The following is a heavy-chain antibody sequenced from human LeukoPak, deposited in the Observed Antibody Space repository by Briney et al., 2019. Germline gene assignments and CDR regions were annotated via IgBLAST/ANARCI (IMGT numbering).Heavy chain of an antibody. Sequence: GGSLRPSCAASGFTFDHYAMHWVRQGPGKGLEWVSGISKNTDNMGYADSVKGRFTISRDNAKKSLFLQMNSLTTEDTALYYCAKAPDSYYSLDGFDIWGQGTMVTVSS. CDR3: AKAPDSYYSLDGFDI. CDR2: ISKNTDNM. J-gene: IGHJ3*02. V-gene: IGHV3-9*01. D-gene: IGHD2-15*01. CDR1: GFTFDHYA.